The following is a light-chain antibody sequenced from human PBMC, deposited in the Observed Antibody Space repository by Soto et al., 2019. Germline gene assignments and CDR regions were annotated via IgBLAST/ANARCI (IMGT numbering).Light chain of an antibody. CDR1: SSNIGADYN. Sequence: QSVLTQPPSVSGAPGQRVTISCTGTSSNIGADYNVHWYRQLPGTAPKLLIYGNNHRPSGVPDRFSGSKSGPSASLAITGLQTEDEADDDCQSYDTGLRGMIFGGGTKLTVL. J-gene: IGLJ2*01. CDR3: QSYDTGLRGMI. V-gene: IGLV1-40*01. CDR2: GNN.